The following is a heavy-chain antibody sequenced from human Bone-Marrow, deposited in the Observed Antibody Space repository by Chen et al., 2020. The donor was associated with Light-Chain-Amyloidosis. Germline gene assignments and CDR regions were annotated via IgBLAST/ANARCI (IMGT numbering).Heavy chain of an antibody. Sequence: QVQLQVSGPGLVKPSQTLSLTCPVSGGSISSGDYYWIWIRQPPGKGLEWIGYIYYSGSSHFNPSLKSRVTMSLDTSKNQFSLKLNSVTAADTAVFYCARGDYDLGYFDYWGQGMLVTVSS. CDR2: IYYSGSS. D-gene: IGHD3-3*01. J-gene: IGHJ4*02. CDR3: ARGDYDLGYFDY. CDR1: GGSISSGDYY. V-gene: IGHV4-30-4*01.